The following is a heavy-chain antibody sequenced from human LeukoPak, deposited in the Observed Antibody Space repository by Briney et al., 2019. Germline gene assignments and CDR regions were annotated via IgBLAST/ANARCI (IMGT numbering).Heavy chain of an antibody. CDR3: AKDSGIAVAGGFDY. CDR1: GFTFSSYA. Sequence: GGSLRLSCAASGFTFSSYAMSWVRQAPGKGLEWVSAISGSGGSTYYADSVKGRFTISRDNSKNTLYLQMDSLRAEDTAVYYCAKDSGIAVAGGFDYWGQGTLVTVSS. D-gene: IGHD6-19*01. J-gene: IGHJ4*02. CDR2: ISGSGGST. V-gene: IGHV3-23*01.